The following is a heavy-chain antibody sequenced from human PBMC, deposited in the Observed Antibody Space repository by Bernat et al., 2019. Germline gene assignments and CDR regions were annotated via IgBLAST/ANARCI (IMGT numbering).Heavy chain of an antibody. CDR3: ARAGYYYDSSGSAYYYYYGMDV. D-gene: IGHD3-22*01. CDR2: ISSSSSTI. CDR1: GFTFSSYS. Sequence: EVQLVESGGGLVQPGGSLRLSCAASGFTFSSYSMNWVRQAPGKGLEWVSYISSSSSTIYYADSVKGRFTISRDNAKNSLYLQMNSLRAEDTAVYYCARAGYYYDSSGSAYYYYYGMDVWGQGTTVTVSS. J-gene: IGHJ6*02. V-gene: IGHV3-48*01.